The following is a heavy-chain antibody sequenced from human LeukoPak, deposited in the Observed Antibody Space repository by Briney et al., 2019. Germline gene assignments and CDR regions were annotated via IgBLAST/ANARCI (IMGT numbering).Heavy chain of an antibody. CDR1: GFTFSDYY. Sequence: GGSLRLSCAASGFTFSDYYMSWIRQAPGKGLEWVSYISSSGSTIYYADSVKGRFTISRDNAKNSLYLQMNSLRAEDTAVYYCAREAVVVTAYQYYFDYWGQGTLVTVSS. V-gene: IGHV3-11*04. D-gene: IGHD2-21*02. J-gene: IGHJ4*02. CDR2: ISSSGSTI. CDR3: AREAVVVTAYQYYFDY.